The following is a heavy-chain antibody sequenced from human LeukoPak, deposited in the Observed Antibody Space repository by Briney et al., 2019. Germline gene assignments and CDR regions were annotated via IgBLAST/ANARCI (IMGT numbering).Heavy chain of an antibody. CDR3: ARPRNSGWYYEGYFDY. V-gene: IGHV4-39*01. CDR2: IYYSGNT. D-gene: IGHD6-19*01. CDR1: GGSISSSSYY. Sequence: SETLSPTCTVSGGSISSSSYYWGWIRQPPGKGLEWIGSIYYSGNTYYNPSLKSRVTISVDTSKNQFSLKLSSVTAADTAVYYCARPRNSGWYYEGYFDYWGQGTLVTVSS. J-gene: IGHJ4*02.